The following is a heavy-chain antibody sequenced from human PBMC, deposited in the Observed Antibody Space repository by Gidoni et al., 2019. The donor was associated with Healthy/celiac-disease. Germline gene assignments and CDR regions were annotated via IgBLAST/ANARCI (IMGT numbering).Heavy chain of an antibody. D-gene: IGHD3-10*01. V-gene: IGHV4-59*01. CDR1: GGSISSYY. CDR2: IYYSGST. J-gene: IGHJ4*02. Sequence: QVQLQESGPGLVKPSETLSLTCTVSGGSISSYYWSWIRQPPGKGLEWIGYIYYSGSTNYNPSLKSRVTISVDTSKNQFSLKLSSVTAADTAVYYCASFRSGGYFDYWGQGTLVTVSS. CDR3: ASFRSGGYFDY.